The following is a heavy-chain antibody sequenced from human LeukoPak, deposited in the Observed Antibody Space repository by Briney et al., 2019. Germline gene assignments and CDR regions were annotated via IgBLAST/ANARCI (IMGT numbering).Heavy chain of an antibody. Sequence: GASVKVSCKASGGTFSSYAISWVRQAPGQGLEWMGGIIPIFGTANYAQKFQGRVTITADESTSTAYMELSSLRSEDTAVYYCARGGATRKLWFGELGRYYFDYWGQGTLVTVSS. CDR2: IIPIFGTA. CDR3: ARGGATRKLWFGELGRYYFDY. J-gene: IGHJ4*02. D-gene: IGHD3-10*01. V-gene: IGHV1-69*13. CDR1: GGTFSSYA.